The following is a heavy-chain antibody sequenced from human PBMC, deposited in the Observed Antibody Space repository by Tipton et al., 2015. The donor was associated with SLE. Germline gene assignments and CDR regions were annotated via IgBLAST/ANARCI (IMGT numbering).Heavy chain of an antibody. J-gene: IGHJ4*02. D-gene: IGHD3-22*01. CDR2: ISAYNGNT. V-gene: IGHV1-18*01. CDR3: ARGYYDSSGYYSLYYFDY. CDR1: GYTFTSYG. Sequence: QSGAEVKKPGASVKVSCKASGYTFTSYGLNWVRQAPGQGLEWMGWISAYNGNTNYAQKLQGRVTMTTDTSTSTAYMELRSLRSDDTAVYYCARGYYDSSGYYSLYYFDYWGQGTLVTVSS.